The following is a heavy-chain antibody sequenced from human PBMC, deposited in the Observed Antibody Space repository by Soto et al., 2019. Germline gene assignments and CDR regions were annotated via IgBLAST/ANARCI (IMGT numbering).Heavy chain of an antibody. V-gene: IGHV4-59*08. Sequence: QVQLQESGPGLVKPSETLSLSCTVSGGSISSYYWSWLRQSPGKRMEWIGYVHHSWGSSYNPSLQSRVAISLDTSQSQFSLKVTSVTATDTAVYYCARQGFGPLHGLVDVWGQGNTVTVSS. CDR2: VHHSWGS. D-gene: IGHD3-10*01. CDR3: ARQGFGPLHGLVDV. J-gene: IGHJ6*02. CDR1: GGSISSYY.